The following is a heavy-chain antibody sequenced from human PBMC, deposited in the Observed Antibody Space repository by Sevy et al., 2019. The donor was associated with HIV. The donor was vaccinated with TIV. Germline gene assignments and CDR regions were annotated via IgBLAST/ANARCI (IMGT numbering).Heavy chain of an antibody. CDR2: ISSSSSTI. CDR1: GFTFSSYS. J-gene: IGHJ4*02. D-gene: IGHD3-22*01. CDR3: ARDGSYYNSSGYYPPFDY. V-gene: IGHV3-48*01. Sequence: GGSLRLSCAASGFTFSSYSMNWVRQAPGKGLEWVSYISSSSSTIYYADSVKGRFNISRDNAKNSLYLQMNSLRAEDTAVYYCARDGSYYNSSGYYPPFDYWGQGTLVTVSS.